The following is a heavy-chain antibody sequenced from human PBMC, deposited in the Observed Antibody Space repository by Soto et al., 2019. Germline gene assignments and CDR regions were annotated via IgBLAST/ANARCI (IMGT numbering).Heavy chain of an antibody. Sequence: SETLSLTCTVSGGSISSSSYYWGWIRQPPGKGLEWIGSIYYSGSTYYNPSLKSRVTISVDTSKNQFSLKLSSVTAADTAVYYCARDYYDSSGYYYTPGYWGQGTLVTVSS. CDR1: GGSISSSSYY. J-gene: IGHJ4*02. CDR3: ARDYYDSSGYYYTPGY. V-gene: IGHV4-39*01. CDR2: IYYSGST. D-gene: IGHD3-22*01.